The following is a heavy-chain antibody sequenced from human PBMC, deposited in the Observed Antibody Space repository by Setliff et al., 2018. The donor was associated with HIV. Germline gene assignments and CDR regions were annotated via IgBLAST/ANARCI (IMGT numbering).Heavy chain of an antibody. CDR1: GFTFDDYG. CDR2: INSDGTST. CDR3: ARDLSYDYDRSSDTFDY. Sequence: GGSLRLSCTASGFTFDDYGMAWVRQAPGKGLVWVSRINSDGTSTTYTDSVKGRFTISRDNAENTLYLQMNSLRAEDTAVYYCARDLSYDYDRSSDTFDYWGQGTLVTVSS. D-gene: IGHD3-22*01. J-gene: IGHJ4*02. V-gene: IGHV3-74*03.